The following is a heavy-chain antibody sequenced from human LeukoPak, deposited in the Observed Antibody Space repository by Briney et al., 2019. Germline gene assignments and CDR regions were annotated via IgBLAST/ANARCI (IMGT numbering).Heavy chain of an antibody. V-gene: IGHV1-18*01. J-gene: IGHJ6*02. Sequence: ASVKVSCKASGYTFTSYGISWVRQAPGQGLEWMGWISAYNGNTNYAQKLQGRVTMTEDTSTDTAYMELSSLRSEDTAVYYCATVKFSYSNYYYGMDVWGQGTTVTVSS. D-gene: IGHD4-11*01. CDR2: ISAYNGNT. CDR1: GYTFTSYG. CDR3: ATVKFSYSNYYYGMDV.